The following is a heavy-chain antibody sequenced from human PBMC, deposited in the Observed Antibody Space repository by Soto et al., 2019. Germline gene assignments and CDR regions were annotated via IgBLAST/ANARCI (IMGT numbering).Heavy chain of an antibody. CDR3: AIQDCTNDVCLEAAVTVGGALEY. V-gene: IGHV3-74*01. D-gene: IGHD2-8*01. Sequence: EVQLVESGGGLVQPGKALRLSCAASGFTFSKYWMHWVRQAPGKGPVWVSYISGDGTTTDYADSVKGRFTISRDNAKNTLYLQMDRLRVEDTPVYYCAIQDCTNDVCLEAAVTVGGALEYWGQGAQVTVTS. J-gene: IGHJ4*02. CDR1: GFTFSKYW. CDR2: ISGDGTTT.